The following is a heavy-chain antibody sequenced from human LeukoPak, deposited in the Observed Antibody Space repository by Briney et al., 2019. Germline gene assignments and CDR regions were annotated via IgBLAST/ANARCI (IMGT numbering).Heavy chain of an antibody. CDR2: ISSSSSYI. D-gene: IGHD1-26*01. Sequence: PGGSLRLSCAASGFTFSSYSMNWVRQAPGKGLEWVSSISSSSSYIYYADSVKGRFTISRDNAKNSLYLQMNSLRAEDTAVYYCARDLVGATVEPDYWGQGTLVTVSS. J-gene: IGHJ4*02. CDR3: ARDLVGATVEPDY. V-gene: IGHV3-21*01. CDR1: GFTFSSYS.